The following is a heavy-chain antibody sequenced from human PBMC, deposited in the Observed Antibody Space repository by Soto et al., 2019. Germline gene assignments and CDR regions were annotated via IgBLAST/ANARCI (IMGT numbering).Heavy chain of an antibody. J-gene: IGHJ6*02. CDR3: APGSRMVRGVTYYGMDV. D-gene: IGHD3-10*01. V-gene: IGHV1-69*01. Sequence: QVQLVQSGAEVKKPGSSVKVSCKASGGTFSSYAISWVRQAPGQGLEWMGGIIPIFGTANYAQKFQGRVTITADESTSTAYMELSSLRSEDTAVYYCAPGSRMVRGVTYYGMDVWGQGTTVTVSS. CDR2: IIPIFGTA. CDR1: GGTFSSYA.